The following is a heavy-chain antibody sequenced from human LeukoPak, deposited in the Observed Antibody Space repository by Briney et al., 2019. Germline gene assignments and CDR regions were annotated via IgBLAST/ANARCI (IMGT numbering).Heavy chain of an antibody. D-gene: IGHD7-27*01. CDR1: GYTFTSYA. CDR3: ATGDRRNY. V-gene: IGHV1-3*01. Sequence: VASVKVSCKASGYTFTSYAMHWMRQAPGQRPEWMGWINGGNDNTKYSRKFQGRLTITRDTSASTAYMELSSLRSEDTAVYYCATGDRRNYWGQGTLVTVSA. CDR2: INGGNDNT. J-gene: IGHJ4*02.